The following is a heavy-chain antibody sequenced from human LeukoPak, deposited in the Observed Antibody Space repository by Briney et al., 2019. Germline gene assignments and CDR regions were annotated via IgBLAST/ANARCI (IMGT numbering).Heavy chain of an antibody. V-gene: IGHV4-61*02. CDR1: GDSISSGSYY. J-gene: IGHJ5*02. D-gene: IGHD3-9*01. CDR3: ARDYDVLTAYPPTQLFDP. CDR2: IYSSGRT. Sequence: SQTLSLTCTVSGDSISSGSYYWSWIRQPAGEGLEWLGRIYSSGRTHYSPSLKSRVTMSVDTSKNQFSLKLNSVTAADTAVYYCARDYDVLTAYPPTQLFDPWGQGTLVTVSS.